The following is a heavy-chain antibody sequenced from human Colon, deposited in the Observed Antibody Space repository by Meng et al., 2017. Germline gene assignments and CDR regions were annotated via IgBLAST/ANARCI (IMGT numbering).Heavy chain of an antibody. CDR3: ARGLFDY. V-gene: IGHV4-34*01. CDR1: GGSFSGYY. CDR2: INNSEST. Sequence: QVQLQQWGAGLLKPSGTLSLTCAVNGGSFSGYYWSWIRQPLGKRLEWIGEINNSESTNYNPSLKIRVTISVDTSKNQFSLKLSSVTAADTAVYYCARGLFDYWGQGTLVTVSS. J-gene: IGHJ4*02.